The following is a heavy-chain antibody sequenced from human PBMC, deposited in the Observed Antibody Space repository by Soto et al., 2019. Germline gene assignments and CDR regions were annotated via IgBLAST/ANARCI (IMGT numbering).Heavy chain of an antibody. V-gene: IGHV1-3*01. Sequence: ASVKVSCKASGYTFTSYAMHWVRQAPGQRLEWMGRINAGNGNTKYSQKFQGRVTITRDTSASTAYMELSSLRSDDTAVYYCARDPYHVLMVNAPNLYGMDVWGQGTTVTVSS. CDR2: INAGNGNT. CDR3: ARDPYHVLMVNAPNLYGMDV. J-gene: IGHJ6*02. CDR1: GYTFTSYA. D-gene: IGHD2-8*01.